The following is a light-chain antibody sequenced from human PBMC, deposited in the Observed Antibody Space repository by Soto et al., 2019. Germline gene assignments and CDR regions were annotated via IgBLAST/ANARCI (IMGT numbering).Light chain of an antibody. CDR1: QSVSSY. J-gene: IGKJ4*01. Sequence: EIVFTQSPGTLSLSPGERCTLSVRGSQSVSSYLAWYQQKAGQAPRLLIYDASNRATGVPDRFSGSGSGTDFTLAISRLEPEDFAVYYCQQFGSSPLLTFGGGTKVDI. CDR3: QQFGSSPLLT. CDR2: DAS. V-gene: IGKV3-20*01.